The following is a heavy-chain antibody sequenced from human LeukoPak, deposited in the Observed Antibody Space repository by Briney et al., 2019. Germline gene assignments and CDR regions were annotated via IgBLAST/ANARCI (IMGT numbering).Heavy chain of an antibody. CDR3: ARAPPISALFGAFDI. J-gene: IGHJ3*02. D-gene: IGHD6-6*01. CDR1: GFTFSSYW. V-gene: IGHV3-7*01. Sequence: GGSLRLSCAASGFTFSSYWMSWVRQAPGKGLEWVANIKQDGSEKYYVDSVKGRFTISRDNAKNSLYLQMNSLRAEDTAVYYCARAPPISALFGAFDIWGQGTMVTVSS. CDR2: IKQDGSEK.